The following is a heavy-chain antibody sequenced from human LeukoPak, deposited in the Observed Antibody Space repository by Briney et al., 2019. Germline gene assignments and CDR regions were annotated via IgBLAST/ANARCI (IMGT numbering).Heavy chain of an antibody. D-gene: IGHD3-10*01. CDR1: KFTFSSYW. CDR2: IKQDGTEK. CDR3: AARGGIIGDSNWFDP. V-gene: IGHV3-7*05. J-gene: IGHJ5*02. Sequence: GGSLRLSCAASKFTFSSYWMSWVRQAPGKGLEWVANIKQDGTEKYYVDSVKGRFTISRDNAKNSLYLQMNSLRAEDTAVYYCAARGGIIGDSNWFDPWGQGTLVTVSS.